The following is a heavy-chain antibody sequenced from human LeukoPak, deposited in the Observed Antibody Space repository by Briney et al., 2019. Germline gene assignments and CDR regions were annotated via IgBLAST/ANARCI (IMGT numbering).Heavy chain of an antibody. J-gene: IGHJ6*02. CDR3: ARSSYYDMDV. CDR2: IHYSGST. Sequence: PSETLSLTCTVSGGSISSYYWSWIRQPPGKGLEWIGYIHYSGSTNYNPSHKSRVTISIDTSKNQFSLKLSSVTAADTAVYYCARSSYYDMDVWGQGTTVTVSS. CDR1: GGSISSYY. V-gene: IGHV4-59*01.